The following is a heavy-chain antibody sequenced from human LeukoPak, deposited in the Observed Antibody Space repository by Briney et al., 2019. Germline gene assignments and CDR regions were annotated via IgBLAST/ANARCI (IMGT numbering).Heavy chain of an antibody. V-gene: IGHV4-39*02. CDR3: ARDRRVGNPRGFDP. J-gene: IGHJ5*02. D-gene: IGHD4-23*01. Sequence: SETLSLTCTVSGASISDSDFFWAWVRQPPGKGLEWIGNIYYSGTTYYNPSLKSRVSVSIDTSKKQFSLKLRSMTAADTAVYYCARDRRVGNPRGFDPWGQGTLVTVSS. CDR2: IYYSGTT. CDR1: GASISDSDFF.